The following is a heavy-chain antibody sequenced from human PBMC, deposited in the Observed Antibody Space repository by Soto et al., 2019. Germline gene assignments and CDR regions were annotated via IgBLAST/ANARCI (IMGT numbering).Heavy chain of an antibody. Sequence: PGGSLRLSCAASRFTFSSYAMHWVRQAPGKGLEWVAVISYDGSNKYYADSVKGRFTISRDNSKNTLYLQMNSLRAEDTAVYYCARGKYSYGYFDYWGQGTLVTVSS. V-gene: IGHV3-30-3*01. J-gene: IGHJ4*02. CDR1: RFTFSSYA. CDR3: ARGKYSYGYFDY. CDR2: ISYDGSNK. D-gene: IGHD5-18*01.